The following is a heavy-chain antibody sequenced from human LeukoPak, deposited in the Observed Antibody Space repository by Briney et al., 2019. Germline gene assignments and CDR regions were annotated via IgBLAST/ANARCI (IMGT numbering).Heavy chain of an antibody. D-gene: IGHD5-12*01. J-gene: IGHJ5*02. CDR2: INPNSGGT. Sequence: ASVKVSCKASGYTFTGYYMHWVRQAPGQGLEWMGWINPNSGGTNYAQKFQGRVTMTRDTSISTAYMELSRLRSDDTAVYYCARKGDGYNPRGWFDPWGQGTLVTVSS. CDR1: GYTFTGYY. CDR3: ARKGDGYNPRGWFDP. V-gene: IGHV1-2*02.